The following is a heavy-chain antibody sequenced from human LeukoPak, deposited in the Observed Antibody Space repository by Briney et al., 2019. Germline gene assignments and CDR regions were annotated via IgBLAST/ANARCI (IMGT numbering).Heavy chain of an antibody. CDR1: GFTFSSYG. CDR2: IWYDGSNK. Sequence: GRSLRLSCAASGFTFSSYGMQWVRQAPGKGLEWVAVIWYDGSNKYHADSVKGRFTISRDNSKNTLCLHMDSLRAEDTAVYYCARVGNDNGDYGIDYWGQGTLVTVSS. D-gene: IGHD4-17*01. CDR3: ARVGNDNGDYGIDY. J-gene: IGHJ4*02. V-gene: IGHV3-33*01.